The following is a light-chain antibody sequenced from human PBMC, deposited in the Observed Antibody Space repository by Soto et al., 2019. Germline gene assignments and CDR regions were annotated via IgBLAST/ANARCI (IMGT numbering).Light chain of an antibody. CDR1: QSVSSN. V-gene: IGKV3-15*01. CDR2: GAS. CDR3: QQYNNWPPWT. J-gene: IGKJ1*01. Sequence: EIVMTQSPATLSVSPGERATLSCRASQSVSSNLAWYQQKPGQAPRLLIYGASTRATGTPARFSGSVSGTEFTLTISSLQSEDFAVYYCQQYNNWPPWTFGQGTKVDIK.